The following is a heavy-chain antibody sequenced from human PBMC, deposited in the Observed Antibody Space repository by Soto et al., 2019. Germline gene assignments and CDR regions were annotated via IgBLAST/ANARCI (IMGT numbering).Heavy chain of an antibody. CDR2: INAGNGNT. J-gene: IGHJ3*02. D-gene: IGHD2-2*01. Sequence: QVQLVQSGAEVKKPGASVKVSCKASGYTFTSYAMHWVRQAPGQRLEWMGWINAGNGNTKYSQKFQGRVTITRDTSASTAYMELSSLRSEDTAVYYCVRDLGYCSSTSCYLDAFDIWGQGTMVTVSS. CDR1: GYTFTSYA. V-gene: IGHV1-3*01. CDR3: VRDLGYCSSTSCYLDAFDI.